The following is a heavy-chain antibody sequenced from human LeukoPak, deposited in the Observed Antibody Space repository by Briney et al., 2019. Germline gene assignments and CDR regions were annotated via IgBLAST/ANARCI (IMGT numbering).Heavy chain of an antibody. J-gene: IGHJ6*03. Sequence: SETLSLACTVSGGSISSNIYYWGWIRQPPGKGLEWIGSIYYSGSTYYNPSLKSRVTISVDTSKNQFSLKLSSVTAADTAVYYCARHYYGSGSYFGYYYYYMDVWGKGTTVTISS. CDR1: GGSISSNIYY. D-gene: IGHD3-10*01. CDR2: IYYSGST. V-gene: IGHV4-39*01. CDR3: ARHYYGSGSYFGYYYYYMDV.